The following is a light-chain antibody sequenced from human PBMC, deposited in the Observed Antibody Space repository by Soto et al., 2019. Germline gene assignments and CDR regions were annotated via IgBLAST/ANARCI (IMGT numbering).Light chain of an antibody. CDR3: QQFDNFPIT. CDR2: DAS. J-gene: IGKJ5*01. CDR1: QDITTY. V-gene: IGKV1-33*01. Sequence: DIQLTESPSFLSASVGDRVTFTCQASQDITTYLNWYQQKPGKAPKLLIFDASSLKTGVPSRFSGSGSGTHFTLVISSLQPEDVAVYYCQQFDNFPITFGQGTRLDIK.